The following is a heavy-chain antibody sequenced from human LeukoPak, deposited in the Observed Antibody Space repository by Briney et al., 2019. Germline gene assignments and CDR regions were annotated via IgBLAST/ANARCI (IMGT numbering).Heavy chain of an antibody. CDR3: ARGLTRGIWLLPGGDAFDF. D-gene: IGHD2-15*01. V-gene: IGHV3-23*01. CDR1: GFTLRNYA. Sequence: PGGSLRLSCAASGFTLRNYAMSWVRQAPGKGLEWVSAISGSGTTTYYADSMKGRFTISRDNSRNTLFLQMNSLRAEDTAKYYCARGLTRGIWLLPGGDAFDFWGQGTEVTVSS. CDR2: ISGSGTTT. J-gene: IGHJ3*01.